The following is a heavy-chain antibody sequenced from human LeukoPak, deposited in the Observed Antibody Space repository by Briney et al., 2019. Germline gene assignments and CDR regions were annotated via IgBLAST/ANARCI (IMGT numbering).Heavy chain of an antibody. CDR3: ARPPYSSGSFDL. Sequence: PGGSLRLSCAASGFIFSTYWMHWVRQAPGKGLVWVSRINSDGDSTLYADSVKGRFTISRDNAKNTLFLQMNSLRAEDTAVYYCARPPYSSGSFDLWGRGTLVTVSS. D-gene: IGHD6-19*01. J-gene: IGHJ2*01. CDR1: GFIFSTYW. CDR2: INSDGDST. V-gene: IGHV3-74*01.